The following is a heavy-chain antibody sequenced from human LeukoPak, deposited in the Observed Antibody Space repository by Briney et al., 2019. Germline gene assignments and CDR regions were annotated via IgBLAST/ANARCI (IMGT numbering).Heavy chain of an antibody. Sequence: SETLSLTCAVYGGSFSGYYWSWIRQPPKKGLEWIGEINHSGSTNYNPSLKSRVTLSVDTSKNQFSLKVRSVTAADTAVYSCARGHVGSYAYYYYYGMDVWGQGTTVTVSS. V-gene: IGHV4-34*01. D-gene: IGHD2-8*01. CDR1: GGSFSGYY. CDR3: ARGHVGSYAYYYYYGMDV. CDR2: INHSGST. J-gene: IGHJ6*02.